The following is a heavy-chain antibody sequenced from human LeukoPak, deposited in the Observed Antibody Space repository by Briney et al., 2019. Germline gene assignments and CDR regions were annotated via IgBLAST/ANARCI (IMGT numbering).Heavy chain of an antibody. CDR3: AKDPPFGDYYYHEDV. D-gene: IGHD3-10*01. CDR1: GFTFSTSA. J-gene: IGHJ6*04. Sequence: GGSLRLSCAASGFTFSTSAMSWVRQAPGKGLEWVSAISASGGSTYYADSVKGRFTISRDNSKSTLYLRMNSLRGEDTAVYYCAKDPPFGDYYYHEDVWGKGTTVTVSS. CDR2: ISASGGST. V-gene: IGHV3-23*01.